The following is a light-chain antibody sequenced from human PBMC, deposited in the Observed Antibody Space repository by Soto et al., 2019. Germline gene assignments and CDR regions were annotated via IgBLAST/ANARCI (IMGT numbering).Light chain of an antibody. CDR1: ESIGSK. Sequence: EIVMTQSPAALSMSPGERSTLFCRASESIGSKLAWYQQKPGQAPRLLIYGASTRATGIPARFSGSGSGTDFTLTITSLQSEDFPVYYCQQYHDWPLFGPGTKMDIK. CDR2: GAS. CDR3: QQYHDWPL. J-gene: IGKJ3*01. V-gene: IGKV3D-15*01.